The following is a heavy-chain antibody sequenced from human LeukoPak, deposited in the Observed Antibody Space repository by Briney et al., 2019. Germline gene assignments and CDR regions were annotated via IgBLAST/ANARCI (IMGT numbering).Heavy chain of an antibody. CDR3: ARATATVTFDF. Sequence: SETLSLTCTVSGASISSGGYYGSWIRQHPGKGLEWIGYINYSGSTYYSPSLKSRLTISRDTSKNQFSLRLSSVTAADTAVYYCARATATVTFDFWGQGTLVTVSS. CDR1: GASISSGGYY. CDR2: INYSGST. D-gene: IGHD4-17*01. J-gene: IGHJ4*02. V-gene: IGHV4-31*03.